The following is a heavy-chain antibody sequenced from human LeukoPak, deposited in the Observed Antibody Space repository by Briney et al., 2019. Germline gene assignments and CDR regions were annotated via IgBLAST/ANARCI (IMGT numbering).Heavy chain of an antibody. CDR3: ARHDIAVAADY. V-gene: IGHV4-39*01. Sequence: KPSETLSLTCTVSGGSISSSSYYWGWIRQPPGKGLEWIGSIYYSGSTYYNPSLKSRVTISVDTSKNQFSLKLSSVTAADTAVYYCARHDIAVAADYWGQGTLVTVSS. CDR1: GGSISSSSYY. J-gene: IGHJ4*02. CDR2: IYYSGST. D-gene: IGHD6-19*01.